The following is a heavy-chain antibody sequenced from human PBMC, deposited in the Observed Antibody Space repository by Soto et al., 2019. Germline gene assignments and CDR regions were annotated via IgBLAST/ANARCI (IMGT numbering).Heavy chain of an antibody. CDR3: AKNELFVVVPAAMTPTAMDV. D-gene: IGHD2-2*01. Sequence: GGSLRLSCAASGFTFDDYAMHWVRQAPGKGLEWVSGISWNSGSIGYADSVKGRFTISRDNAKNSLYLQMNSLRAEDTALYYCAKNELFVVVPAAMTPTAMDVWGKGTTVTVSS. CDR2: ISWNSGSI. V-gene: IGHV3-9*01. CDR1: GFTFDDYA. J-gene: IGHJ6*04.